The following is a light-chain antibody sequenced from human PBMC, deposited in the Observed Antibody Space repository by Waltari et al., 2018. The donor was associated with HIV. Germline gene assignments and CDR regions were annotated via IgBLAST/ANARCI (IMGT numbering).Light chain of an antibody. V-gene: IGLV3-1*01. J-gene: IGLJ2*01. Sequence: SYELTQPPSVSVSPGQTASITCSGDKLGNKYACWYQQRPGQSPVLVIYENNKRPSGIPARFSGSNSGNAATLTISETQAMDEADYYCQTWDTSTAVFGGGTKLTVL. CDR3: QTWDTSTAV. CDR1: KLGNKY. CDR2: ENN.